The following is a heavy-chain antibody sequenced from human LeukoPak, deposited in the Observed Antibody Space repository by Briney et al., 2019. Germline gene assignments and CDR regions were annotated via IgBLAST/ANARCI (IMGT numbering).Heavy chain of an antibody. CDR2: INPYSGAT. V-gene: IGHV1-2*02. CDR3: ARGHSGRWQQPIGGY. J-gene: IGHJ4*02. D-gene: IGHD5-24*01. CDR1: GYSFTDSY. Sequence: PVASVKVSCKASGYSFTDSYIHWVRQAPGQGLEWMAWINPYSGATSSAQKFQGRVTMTRDTSISTAYMELSRLRSDDTAVYYCARGHSGRWQQPIGGYWGQGTLVTVSS.